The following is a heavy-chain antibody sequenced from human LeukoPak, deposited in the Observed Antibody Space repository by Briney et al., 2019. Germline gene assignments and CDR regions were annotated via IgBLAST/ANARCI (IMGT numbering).Heavy chain of an antibody. D-gene: IGHD3-3*01. CDR2: INHSGST. Sequence: SETLSLXCAVYGGSFSGYYWSWIHQPPGKGLEWIGEINHSGSTNYNPSLKSRVTMSVDTSKNQFSLKLSSVTAADTAVYYCARDGYYDFWSGYPPYAFDIWGQGTMVTVSS. CDR3: ARDGYYDFWSGYPPYAFDI. V-gene: IGHV4-34*01. CDR1: GGSFSGYY. J-gene: IGHJ3*02.